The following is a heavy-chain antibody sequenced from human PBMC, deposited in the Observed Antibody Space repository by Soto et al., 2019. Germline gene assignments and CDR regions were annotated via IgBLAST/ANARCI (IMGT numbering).Heavy chain of an antibody. Sequence: QVQLVESGGAVVQPGRSLRLSCAASGFAFSSYAMHWVRQAPGRGLDWLAIISFDGTRKYYAGSVKGRFTISRDNSKNTLYLHMNSLRAEDTADYYCARVEPEGDCRGENCPLGYWGQGTLVTVSS. J-gene: IGHJ4*02. CDR2: ISFDGTRK. V-gene: IGHV3-30-3*01. CDR3: ARVEPEGDCRGENCPLGY. CDR1: GFAFSSYA. D-gene: IGHD2-15*01.